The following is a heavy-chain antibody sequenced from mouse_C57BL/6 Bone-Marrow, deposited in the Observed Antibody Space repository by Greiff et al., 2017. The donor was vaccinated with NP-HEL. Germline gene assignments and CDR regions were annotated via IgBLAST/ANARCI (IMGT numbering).Heavy chain of an antibody. CDR1: GYTFTSYG. CDR2: LYPRRGNT. CDR3: ARDGDDVYYAMDY. D-gene: IGHD2-2*01. Sequence: VKLVASGAELARPGASVKLSCKASGYTFTSYGIRWVKQRTGQGLEWIGELYPRRGNTYYNEKFQGKAPLTADNSSSTAYMELRSLTSEDSAVYCCARDGDDVYYAMDYWGQGTSVTVSS. V-gene: IGHV1-81*01. J-gene: IGHJ4*01.